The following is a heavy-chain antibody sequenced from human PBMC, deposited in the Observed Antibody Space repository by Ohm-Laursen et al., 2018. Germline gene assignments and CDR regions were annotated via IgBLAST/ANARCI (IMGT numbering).Heavy chain of an antibody. J-gene: IGHJ4*02. V-gene: IGHV3-66*01. CDR3: ARDRGGSHYVDY. CDR1: GFTVSSNY. CDR2: IYSGGST. D-gene: IGHD1-26*01. Sequence: SLRLSCAASGFTVSSNYMSWVRQAPGKGLEWVSVIYSGGSTYYADSVKGRFTFSRDNSKNTLFLQMNSLRAEDTAIYYCARDRGGSHYVDYWGQGTLVTVSS.